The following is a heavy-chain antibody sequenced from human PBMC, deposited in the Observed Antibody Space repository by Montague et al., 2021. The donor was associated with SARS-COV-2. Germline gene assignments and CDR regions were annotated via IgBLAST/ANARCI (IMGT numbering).Heavy chain of an antibody. V-gene: IGHV4-59*01. D-gene: IGHD4-23*01. J-gene: IGHJ3*02. Sequence: SETLSLTCTVSGGSITGYYWSWLRRSPGKGLEWIAYIYGGGAVNYNPSLGSRVTISTDTSKNQLSLKVNSVTAADTAVYYCVRDHPYGGPRGAYDIWGQGTVVTVSP. CDR1: GGSITGYY. CDR2: IYGGGAV. CDR3: VRDHPYGGPRGAYDI.